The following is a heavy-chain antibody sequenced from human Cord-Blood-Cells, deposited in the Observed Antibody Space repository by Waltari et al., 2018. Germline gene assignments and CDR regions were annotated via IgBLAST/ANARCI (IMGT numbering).Heavy chain of an antibody. D-gene: IGHD1-26*01. V-gene: IGHV3-30*04. J-gene: IGHJ4*02. CDR2: ISYDGSNK. CDR3: ARDRSYDYFDY. CDR1: GFTFSSYA. Sequence: QVQLVESGGGVVQPGRSLRLSCAASGFTFSSYAMHWVRQAPGKGVEWVAVISYDGSNKYYADSVKGRFTISRDNSKNTLYLQMNSLRAEDTAVYYCARDRSYDYFDYWGQGTLVTVSS.